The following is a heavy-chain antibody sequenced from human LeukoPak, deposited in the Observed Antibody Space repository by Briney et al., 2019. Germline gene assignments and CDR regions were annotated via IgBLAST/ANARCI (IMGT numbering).Heavy chain of an antibody. CDR1: GITFSNSG. J-gene: IGHJ4*02. CDR2: ISYDGSNK. V-gene: IGHV3-30*18. D-gene: IGHD6-19*01. Sequence: PGGSLRLSCEASGITFSNSGMHWVRQAPGKGLEWVAVISYDGSNKYYADSVKGRFTISRDNSKNTLYLQMNSLRAEDTAVYYCAKDPSEQWLAYYFDYWGQGTLVTVSS. CDR3: AKDPSEQWLAYYFDY.